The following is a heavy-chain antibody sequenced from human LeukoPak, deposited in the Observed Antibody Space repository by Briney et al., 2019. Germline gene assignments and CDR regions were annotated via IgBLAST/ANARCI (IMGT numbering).Heavy chain of an antibody. D-gene: IGHD3-22*01. CDR2: ISGSGGST. CDR1: GFIFDDFG. Sequence: QPGGSLRLSCITSGFIFDDFGMAWVRQRPGKGLEWVSGISGSGGSTYYADSVKGRFTISRDNAKNTLYLQMNSLRAEDTAVYYCAREDIAYYYDSSGSGYDYWGQGALVTVSS. CDR3: AREDIAYYYDSSGSGYDY. J-gene: IGHJ4*02. V-gene: IGHV3-20*04.